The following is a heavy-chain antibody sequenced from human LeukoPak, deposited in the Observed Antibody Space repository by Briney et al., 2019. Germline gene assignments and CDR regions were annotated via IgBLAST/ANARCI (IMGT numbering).Heavy chain of an antibody. V-gene: IGHV4-61*02. CDR3: ARGVVVPAAHFDY. J-gene: IGHJ4*02. CDR1: GGSISSGSYY. CDR2: IYTSGST. Sequence: SETLSLTCTVSGGSISSGSYYWSWIRQPAGKGLEWIGRIYTSGSTNYNPSLKSRVTISVDTSKNQFSLKLSSVTATDTAVYYCARGVVVPAAHFDYWGQGTLVTVSS. D-gene: IGHD2-2*01.